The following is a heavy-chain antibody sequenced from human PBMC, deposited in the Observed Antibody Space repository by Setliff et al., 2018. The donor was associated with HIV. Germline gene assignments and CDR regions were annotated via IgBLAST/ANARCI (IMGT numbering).Heavy chain of an antibody. J-gene: IGHJ4*02. CDR3: LTPSHSGMSGY. CDR2: IRDQRNNYAT. D-gene: IGHD2-15*01. CDR1: GFTFSHAW. V-gene: IGHV3-73*01. Sequence: GGSLRLSCAASGFTFSHAWMSWVRQAPGKGLEWVGRIRDQRNNYATVYAAAVQGRFTITRDDSRNTAYLHMNSLRADDTAVYYCLTPSHSGMSGYWGQGTLVTVSS.